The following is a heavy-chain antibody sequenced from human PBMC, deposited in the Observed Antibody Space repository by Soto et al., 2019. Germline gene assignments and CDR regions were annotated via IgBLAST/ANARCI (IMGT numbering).Heavy chain of an antibody. D-gene: IGHD3-22*01. V-gene: IGHV3-30*18. J-gene: IGHJ4*02. CDR2: ISYDGSNK. Sequence: GGSLRLSCAASGVTFSSYGMHWVRQAPGKGREGVAVISYDGSNKYYADSVKGRFTISRDNSKNTLYLQMNSLRAEDTAVYYCAKGALDYYDSSGYYSDYWGQGTLVTVSS. CDR3: AKGALDYYDSSGYYSDY. CDR1: GVTFSSYG.